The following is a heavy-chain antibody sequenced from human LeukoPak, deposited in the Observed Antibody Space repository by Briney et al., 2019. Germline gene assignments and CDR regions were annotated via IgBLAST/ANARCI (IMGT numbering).Heavy chain of an antibody. J-gene: IGHJ4*02. CDR2: ITSSGSATYYAESGT. CDR3: AKKMGSGSYYFDY. CDR1: GFTFGSYA. Sequence: PGGSLRLSCAASGFTFGSYAMSWVCQAPGKGLQWVSAITSSGSATYYAESGTYYAGSVKGRFTISRDNSKNTLYLQMSSLRAEDTAVYYCAKKMGSGSYYFDYWGQGTLVTVSS. D-gene: IGHD3-10*01. V-gene: IGHV3-23*01.